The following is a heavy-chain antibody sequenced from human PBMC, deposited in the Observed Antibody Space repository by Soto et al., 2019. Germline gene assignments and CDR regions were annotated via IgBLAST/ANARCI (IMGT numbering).Heavy chain of an antibody. V-gene: IGHV4-34*01. CDR2: INDSGST. Sequence: SETLSLTCAVSGGSFRGYFWSWIRQSPDKGLEWIGEINDSGSTYYNPSFKSRLTISVGTSKSQISLTLTSVTDADSAVYYCQGGDFWGQGTRVTVSS. CDR1: GGSFRGYF. J-gene: IGHJ4*02. D-gene: IGHD3-16*01. CDR3: QGGDF.